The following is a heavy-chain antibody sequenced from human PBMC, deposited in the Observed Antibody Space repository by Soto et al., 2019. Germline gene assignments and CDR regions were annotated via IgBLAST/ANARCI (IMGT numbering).Heavy chain of an antibody. CDR1: GGSLSGNY. D-gene: IGHD5-12*01. Sequence: SETLSLTCDVSGGSLSGNYWTWIRQAPGKGLEWIGEISHTGSTTCHPSLKSRVIISVDLPRGKFSLNLRSVTAADTAIYYCARGRSRYSNVFHTWYDPWGQGTLVTVSS. V-gene: IGHV4-34*01. CDR2: ISHTGST. CDR3: ARGRSRYSNVFHTWYDP. J-gene: IGHJ5*02.